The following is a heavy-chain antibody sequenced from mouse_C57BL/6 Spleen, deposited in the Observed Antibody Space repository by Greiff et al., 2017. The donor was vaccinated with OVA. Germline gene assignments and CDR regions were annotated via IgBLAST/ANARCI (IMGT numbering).Heavy chain of an antibody. V-gene: IGHV5-17*01. CDR2: ISSGSSTI. CDR3: ARGGSDYDRYALDY. CDR1: GFTFSDYG. Sequence: EVQLVESGGGLVKPGGSLKLSCAASGFTFSDYGMHWVRQAPEKGLEWVAYISSGSSTIYYEDTLKGRFTISRDNATNTLFLQMTSLRSEDTAMYYCARGGSDYDRYALDYWGQGTTVTVSS. J-gene: IGHJ4*01. D-gene: IGHD2-4*01.